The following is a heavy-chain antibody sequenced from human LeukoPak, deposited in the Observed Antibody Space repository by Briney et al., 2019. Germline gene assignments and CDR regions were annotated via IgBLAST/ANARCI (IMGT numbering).Heavy chain of an antibody. CDR3: ARLNWNYEFFDY. CDR1: GFTFSSYA. V-gene: IGHV3-23*01. J-gene: IGHJ4*02. Sequence: GGSLRLSCAASGFTFSSYAMSWVHQAPGKGLEWVSAISGSGGSTYYADSVKGRFTISRDNAKNSLYLQMNSLRAEDTAVYYCARLNWNYEFFDYWGQEPLVTVSS. CDR2: ISGSGGST. D-gene: IGHD1-7*01.